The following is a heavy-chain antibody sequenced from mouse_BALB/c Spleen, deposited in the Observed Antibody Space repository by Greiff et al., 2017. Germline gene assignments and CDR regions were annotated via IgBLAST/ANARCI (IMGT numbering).Heavy chain of an antibody. J-gene: IGHJ3*01. CDR1: GFSLTGSG. CDR3: ARVKGYYGPAWFAY. Sequence: VKLMESGPGLVAPSQSLSITCTVSGFSLTGSGVNWVRQPPGKGLEWLGMIWGDGSTDYNSALKSRLSISKANSKSQVFLKMHSLQTDDTARYYCARVKGYYGPAWFAYWGQGTLVTVSA. CDR2: IWGDGST. D-gene: IGHD1-2*01. V-gene: IGHV2-6-7*01.